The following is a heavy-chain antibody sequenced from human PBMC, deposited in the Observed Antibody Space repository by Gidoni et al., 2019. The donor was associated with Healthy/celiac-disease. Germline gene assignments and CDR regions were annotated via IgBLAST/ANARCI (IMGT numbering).Heavy chain of an antibody. CDR3: ARGGYYDSPGAFDI. J-gene: IGHJ3*02. CDR1: GFTFSSYA. V-gene: IGHV3-30-3*01. CDR2: ISYAGSNK. Sequence: QVQLVESGGGVVQPGRSLRLSCAASGFTFSSYAMHGVRRAPGKGLEWVAVISYAGSNKYYADSVKGRFTISRDNSKNTLYLQMNSLRAEDTAVYYCARGGYYDSPGAFDIWGQGTMVTVSS. D-gene: IGHD3-22*01.